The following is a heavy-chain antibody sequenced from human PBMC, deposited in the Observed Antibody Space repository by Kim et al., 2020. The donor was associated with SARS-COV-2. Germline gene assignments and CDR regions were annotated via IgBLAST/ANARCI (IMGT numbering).Heavy chain of an antibody. D-gene: IGHD2-21*01. V-gene: IGHV3-30*18. J-gene: IGHJ4*02. CDR2: ISYDGSNK. CDR3: AKGPGPYYSLD. Sequence: GGSLRLSCAASGFTFSSYGMHWVRQAPGKGLEWVAVISYDGSNKYYADSVKGRFTISRDNSKNTLYLQMNSLRAEDTAVYYCAKGPGPYYSLDWGQGTLVTVSS. CDR1: GFTFSSYG.